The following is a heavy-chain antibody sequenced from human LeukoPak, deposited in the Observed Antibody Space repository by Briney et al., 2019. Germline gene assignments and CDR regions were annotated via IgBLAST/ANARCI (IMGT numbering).Heavy chain of an antibody. CDR2: LCYDGSNK. CDR3: ARANYDILTGAALYAYYGMDV. J-gene: IGHJ6*02. D-gene: IGHD3-9*01. Sequence: PGRSLRLSCAASSFTFSSYGMHRLRQAQGKGLEWGTGLCYDGSNKYYAHSVKGRFPISRDKSKNTLYLQMNSVRAEDTAVYYCARANYDILTGAALYAYYGMDVWGQGTTVTVSS. V-gene: IGHV3-33*01. CDR1: SFTFSSYG.